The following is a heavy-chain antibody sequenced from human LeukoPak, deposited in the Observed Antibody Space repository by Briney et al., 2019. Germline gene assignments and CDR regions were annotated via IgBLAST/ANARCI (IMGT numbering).Heavy chain of an antibody. CDR2: IKQDGGEK. J-gene: IGHJ4*02. CDR1: GFIFNNFG. Sequence: GGSLRLSCAASGFIFNNFGLSWVRQAPGKGLEWVANIKQDGGEKYYVDSVKGRFTISRDNAKNSLYLQMNSLRAEDTAVYYCAREDRGKHSGSYSHWGQGTLVTVSS. CDR3: AREDRGKHSGSYSH. V-gene: IGHV3-7*01. D-gene: IGHD1-26*01.